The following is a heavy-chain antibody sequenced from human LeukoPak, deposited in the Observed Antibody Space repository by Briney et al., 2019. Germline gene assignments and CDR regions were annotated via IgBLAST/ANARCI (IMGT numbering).Heavy chain of an antibody. CDR1: GFTFSSYG. D-gene: IGHD6-13*01. Sequence: GGSLRLSCAASGFTFSSYGMHWVRQAPGKGLEWVALIRYDGSNKYYADSVKGRFTISRDNSKNTLYLQMNSLRAEDTAVYYCANGIAAAGYFDYWGQGTLVTVSS. CDR2: IRYDGSNK. V-gene: IGHV3-30*02. CDR3: ANGIAAAGYFDY. J-gene: IGHJ4*02.